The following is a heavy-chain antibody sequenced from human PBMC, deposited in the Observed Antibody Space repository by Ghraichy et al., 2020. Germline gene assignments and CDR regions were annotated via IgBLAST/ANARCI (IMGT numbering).Heavy chain of an antibody. Sequence: GGSLRLSCAASGFIISGYWMSWVRQAPGKGLEWVANIKKDGSEKYYVDSVKGRFTISRDNAKNSLYLQMNSLRAEDTAVYYCARDVGGGWYFDYWGQGVLVIVAS. J-gene: IGHJ4*02. V-gene: IGHV3-7*01. CDR2: IKKDGSEK. CDR1: GFIISGYW. CDR3: ARDVGGGWYFDY. D-gene: IGHD6-19*01.